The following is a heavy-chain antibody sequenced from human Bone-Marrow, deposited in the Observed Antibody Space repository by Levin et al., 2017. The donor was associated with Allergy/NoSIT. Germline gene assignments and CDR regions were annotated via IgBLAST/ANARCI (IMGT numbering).Heavy chain of an antibody. Sequence: GGSLRLSCEGSGFTFGSYVISWVRQAPGKGMEWVSGVSGSGTTTDYADSVKGRFTISRDNSKNTVYLQLNSLRVEDTAIYFCAKAQSSGWRRANFFDCWGPGTRVTVSS. CDR2: VSGSGTTT. V-gene: IGHV3-23*01. D-gene: IGHD6-19*01. CDR1: GFTFGSYV. CDR3: AKAQSSGWRRANFFDC. J-gene: IGHJ4*02.